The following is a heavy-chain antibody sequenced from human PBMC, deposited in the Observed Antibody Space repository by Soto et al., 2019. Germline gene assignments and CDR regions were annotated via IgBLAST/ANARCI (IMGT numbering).Heavy chain of an antibody. J-gene: IGHJ4*02. CDR3: TRQLLWFGEFMS. CDR1: GFTFSGSA. D-gene: IGHD3-10*01. CDR2: IRSKANSYAT. V-gene: IGHV3-73*01. Sequence: EVQLVESGGGLVQPGGSLKLSCAASGFTFSGSAMHWVRQASGKGLEWVGRIRSKANSYATAYAASVKGRFTISRDDSKNTAYLQMNSPKTEDTAVYYCTRQLLWFGEFMSWGQGTLVTVSS.